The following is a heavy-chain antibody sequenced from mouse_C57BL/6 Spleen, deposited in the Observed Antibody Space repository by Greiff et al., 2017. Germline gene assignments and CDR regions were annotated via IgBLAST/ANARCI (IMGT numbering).Heavy chain of an antibody. D-gene: IGHD1-1*01. Sequence: EVQRLQSGGGLVKPGGSLKLSCAASGFTFSSYTMSWVRQTPGKRLEWVATISGGGGNTYYPDSVKGRFTLTRDTATSTPYMQMSRLRSEDTAVYYCARPRCSNCAMDYWGQGTSVTVAS. V-gene: IGHV5-9*04. J-gene: IGHJ4*01. CDR2: ISGGGGNT. CDR1: GFTFSSYT. CDR3: ARPRCSNCAMDY.